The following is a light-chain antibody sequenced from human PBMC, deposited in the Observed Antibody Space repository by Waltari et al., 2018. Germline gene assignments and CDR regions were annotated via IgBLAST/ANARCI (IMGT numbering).Light chain of an antibody. J-gene: IGKJ1*01. CDR2: ATS. CDR1: QGISSY. Sequence: AIRITQSPSSLSASTGDRVTITCRASQGISSYLAWYQQKPGKAPKLLIYATSTLQSWVPSSFSGIGSWTDFTLTISCLQSEDFATYYCQQYYSYPRTFGQGTKVEIK. V-gene: IGKV1-8*01. CDR3: QQYYSYPRT.